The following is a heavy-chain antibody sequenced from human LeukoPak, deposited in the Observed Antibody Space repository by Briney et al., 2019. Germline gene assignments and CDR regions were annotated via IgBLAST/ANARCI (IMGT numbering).Heavy chain of an antibody. V-gene: IGHV4-59*01. CDR3: ARDRYSSSWYRWFDP. D-gene: IGHD6-13*01. J-gene: IGHJ5*02. CDR1: GGSISSYY. CDR2: IYYSGST. Sequence: SGTLSLTCTVSGGSISSYYWSWIRQPPGKGLEWIGYIYYSGSTNYNPSLQSGVTISVDTSKNQFSLKLSSVTAADTAVYYCARDRYSSSWYRWFDPWGQGTLVTVSS.